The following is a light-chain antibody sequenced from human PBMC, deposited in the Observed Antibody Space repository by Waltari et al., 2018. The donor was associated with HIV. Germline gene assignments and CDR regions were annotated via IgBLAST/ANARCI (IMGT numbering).Light chain of an antibody. CDR2: KTS. V-gene: IGKV1-5*03. Sequence: QVNQSPSTLSASVGGRVTITCRASQGLSDWLAWYQQKPGKAPKLLIYKTSRLETGVPSRFSGSGSGTDFTLTISSLQPDDFATYFCQHYHLFSWTFGQGTKV. J-gene: IGKJ1*01. CDR1: QGLSDW. CDR3: QHYHLFSWT.